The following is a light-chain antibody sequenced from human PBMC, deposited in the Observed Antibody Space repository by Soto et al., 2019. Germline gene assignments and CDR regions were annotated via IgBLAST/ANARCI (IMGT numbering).Light chain of an antibody. CDR3: SSYAASNNLGV. CDR1: SGDIGDYNY. CDR2: DVS. V-gene: IGLV2-8*01. J-gene: IGLJ2*01. Sequence: QSVLTQPASVSGSPGQSITISCVGTSGDIGDYNYVSWYQQHPGKVPKVIIYDVSNRPSGVSYRFSGSKSGNTASLTVSGLQAEDEADYYCSSYAASNNLGVFGGGTQLTVL.